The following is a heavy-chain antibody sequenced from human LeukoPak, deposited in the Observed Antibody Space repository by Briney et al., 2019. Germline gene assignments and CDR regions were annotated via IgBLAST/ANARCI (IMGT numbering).Heavy chain of an antibody. D-gene: IGHD3-10*01. Sequence: SETLSLTCTVSGYSISSGYYWGWIRQPPGKGLEWLGSIYHSGSTYYNPSLKSRVTISVDTSKNQFSLKLSSVTAADTAVYYCARGSMVRGVIIGALWDYWGQGTLVTVSS. J-gene: IGHJ4*02. V-gene: IGHV4-38-2*02. CDR1: GYSISSGYY. CDR2: IYHSGST. CDR3: ARGSMVRGVIIGALWDY.